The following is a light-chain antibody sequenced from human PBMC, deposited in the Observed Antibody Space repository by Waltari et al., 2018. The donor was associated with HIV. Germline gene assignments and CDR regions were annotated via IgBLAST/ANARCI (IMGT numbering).Light chain of an antibody. J-gene: IGLJ2*01. Sequence: SYALPQPPSVSVSAGQTASLTCSGASSGDKYPCWYQQKPRQSPVLIIYQDIKRPSGIPERFSGSNSGNTATLTVSGTQPMDEADYYCQAWDRSNVVFGGGTKLTVL. V-gene: IGLV3-1*01. CDR2: QDI. CDR3: QAWDRSNVV. CDR1: SSGDKY.